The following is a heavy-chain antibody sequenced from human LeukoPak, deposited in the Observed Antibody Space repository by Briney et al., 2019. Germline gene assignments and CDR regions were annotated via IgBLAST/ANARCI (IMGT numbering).Heavy chain of an antibody. Sequence: ETLSLTCGVYGGSFSDYYWSWVRQAPGKGLEWVSGINWNGDNTNYADSLKGRFTISRDNAKNSLYLQMNSLRAEDTALYYCARGSTHYDVLTGYYWGQGTLVTVSS. J-gene: IGHJ4*02. CDR2: INWNGDNT. D-gene: IGHD3-9*01. CDR1: GGSFSDYY. CDR3: ARGSTHYDVLTGYY. V-gene: IGHV3-20*04.